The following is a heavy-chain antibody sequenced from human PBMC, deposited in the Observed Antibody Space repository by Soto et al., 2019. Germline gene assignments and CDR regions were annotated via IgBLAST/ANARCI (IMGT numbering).Heavy chain of an antibody. CDR1: GGSISSSSYY. J-gene: IGHJ5*02. CDR3: ARHGYDFWSGYNWFDP. Sequence: PSETLSLTCTVSGGSISSSSYYWGWIRQPPGKGLEWIGSIYYSGSTYYNPSLKSRVTISVDTSKNQFSLKLSSVTAADTAVYYCARHGYDFWSGYNWFDPWGQGTLVTVSS. CDR2: IYYSGST. D-gene: IGHD3-3*01. V-gene: IGHV4-39*01.